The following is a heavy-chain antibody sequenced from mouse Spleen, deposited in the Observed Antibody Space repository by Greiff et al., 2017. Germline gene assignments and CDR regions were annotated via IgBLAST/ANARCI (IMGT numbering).Heavy chain of an antibody. D-gene: IGHD1-1*01. CDR3: ARRDGSSGGFAY. CDR1: GFTFSDYY. CDR2: ISNGGGST. Sequence: EVKLMESGGGLVQPGGSLKLSCATSGFTFSDYYMYWVRQTPEKRLEWVAYISNGGGSTYYPDTVKGRFTISRDNAKNTLYLQMSRLKSEDTAMYYCARRDGSSGGFAYWGQGTLVTVSA. V-gene: IGHV5-12*02. J-gene: IGHJ3*01.